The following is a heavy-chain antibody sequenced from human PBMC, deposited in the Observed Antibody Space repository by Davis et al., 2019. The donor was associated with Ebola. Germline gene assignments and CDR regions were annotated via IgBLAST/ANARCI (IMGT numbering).Heavy chain of an antibody. CDR3: ARQGTTSWDS. CDR2: IYPGDSDT. V-gene: IGHV5-51*01. Sequence: KVSCKGSGYSFTSYYIGWVRQMTGKGLEWMGIIYPGDSDTRYSPSFHGQVTFSVDKSIRTAYLHWNSLKASDTATYSCARQGTTSWDSWGQGTRVTVSS. J-gene: IGHJ4*02. D-gene: IGHD2-2*01. CDR1: GYSFTSYY.